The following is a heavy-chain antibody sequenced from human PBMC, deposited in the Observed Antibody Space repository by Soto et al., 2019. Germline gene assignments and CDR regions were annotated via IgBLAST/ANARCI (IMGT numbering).Heavy chain of an antibody. CDR3: AKPIMPDGGYERDAFDI. J-gene: IGHJ3*02. CDR2: ISWNSGSI. V-gene: IGHV3-9*01. CDR1: GFTFDDYA. Sequence: EVQLVESGGGLVQPGRSLRLSCAASGFTFDDYAMHWVRQAPGKGLEWVSGISWNSGSIGYADSVKGRFTISRDNAKNSLYLQMNSLRAEDTALYYCAKPIMPDGGYERDAFDIWGQGTMVTVSS. D-gene: IGHD5-12*01.